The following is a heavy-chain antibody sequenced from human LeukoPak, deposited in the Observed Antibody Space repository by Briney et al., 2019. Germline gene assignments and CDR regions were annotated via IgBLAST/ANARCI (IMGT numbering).Heavy chain of an antibody. CDR2: ISSRSSYI. D-gene: IGHD3-10*01. V-gene: IGHV3-21*01. J-gene: IGHJ3*02. CDR1: GFTFSSYT. CDR3: ARNTWFGEGIDAFDI. Sequence: GGSLRLSCAASGFTFSSYTMKWVRQAPGKGLEWVSSISSRSSYIYYADSVKGRFTISRGNAESSLYLQMNSPRAEDTAVYYCARNTWFGEGIDAFDIWGQGTMVTVSS.